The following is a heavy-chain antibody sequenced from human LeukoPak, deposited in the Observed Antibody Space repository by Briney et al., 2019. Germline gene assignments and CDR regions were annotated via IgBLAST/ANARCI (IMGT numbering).Heavy chain of an antibody. D-gene: IGHD4-17*01. V-gene: IGHV3-23*01. Sequence: GGSLRLSCVAAGFTFRTFAMSWVRQTPGKGLEWVSAISGSGDSTYYADSVKGRFTISRDNSKNTLYQQMDSLRAGDTATYYGAKLATMTTQVSWFDPWGQGTLVTVSS. CDR2: ISGSGDST. CDR1: GFTFRTFA. CDR3: AKLATMTTQVSWFDP. J-gene: IGHJ5*02.